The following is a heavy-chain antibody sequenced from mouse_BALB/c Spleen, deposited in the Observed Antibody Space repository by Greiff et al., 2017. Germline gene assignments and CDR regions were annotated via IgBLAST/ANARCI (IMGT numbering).Heavy chain of an antibody. CDR3: AREDQYIWYFDV. V-gene: IGHV3-6*02. CDR1: GYSITSGYY. CDR2: ISYDGSN. J-gene: IGHJ1*01. D-gene: IGHD1-3*01. Sequence: EVQLQESGPGLVKPSQSLSLTCSVTGYSITSGYYWNWIRQFPGNKLEWMGYISYDGSNNYNPSLKNRISITRDTSKNQFFLKLNSVTTEDTATYYCAREDQYIWYFDVWGAGTTVTVSS.